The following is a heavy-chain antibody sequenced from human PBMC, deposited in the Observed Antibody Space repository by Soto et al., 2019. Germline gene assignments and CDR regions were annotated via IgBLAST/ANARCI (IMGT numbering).Heavy chain of an antibody. Sequence: QAQLVQSGGEMRKPGASVKVSCKASGYTFSTYGITWVRQAPGQGLEWMGWINPLKGDTNSAARFQDRLTMTTDTSTGTAYMALRSLTSVDTAVYYCASVKVPAAILGAFDLWGQGTVVTVSS. CDR2: INPLKGDT. J-gene: IGHJ3*01. CDR1: GYTFSTYG. D-gene: IGHD2-2*02. CDR3: ASVKVPAAILGAFDL. V-gene: IGHV1-18*01.